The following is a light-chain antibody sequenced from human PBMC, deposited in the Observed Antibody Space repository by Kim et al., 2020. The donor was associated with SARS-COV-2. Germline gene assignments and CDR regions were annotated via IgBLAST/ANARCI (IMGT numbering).Light chain of an antibody. CDR1: QSIISDY. CDR3: QQYCCSPLT. J-gene: IGKJ4*01. V-gene: IGKV3-20*01. Sequence: SPGDRATRSCRASQSIISDYLAWYQQKPGQAPRLLIYGASSRATGIPDRFGGSGSGTDFTLTISRLEPEDFAVYYCQQYCCSPLTFGGGTKVDIK. CDR2: GAS.